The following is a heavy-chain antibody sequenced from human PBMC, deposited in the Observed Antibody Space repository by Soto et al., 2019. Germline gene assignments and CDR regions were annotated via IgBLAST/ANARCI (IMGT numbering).Heavy chain of an antibody. CDR2: ISAHNGNT. J-gene: IGHJ4*02. Sequence: QVHLVQSGAEVKKPGASVKVSCKGSGYIFTTYGITWVRQAPGQGLEWMGWISAHNGNTNYAQKLQGRVTVTRDTSTSTAYMELRSRRTDDTAVFYCARVRYGDYWGQGALVTVSS. D-gene: IGHD1-1*01. CDR1: GYIFTTYG. CDR3: ARVRYGDY. V-gene: IGHV1-18*01.